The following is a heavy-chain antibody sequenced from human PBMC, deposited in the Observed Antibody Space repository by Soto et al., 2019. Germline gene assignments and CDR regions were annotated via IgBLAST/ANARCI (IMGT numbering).Heavy chain of an antibody. J-gene: IGHJ6*02. CDR2: IKTKAEGGPT. V-gene: IGHV3-15*07. CDR3: TTGSVESV. CDR1: GLPISDAW. D-gene: IGHD2-15*01. Sequence: EVQLVESGGGFIQPGGSLRLSCAASGLPISDAWMNWVRQAPGKGLEWVGRIKTKAEGGPTDYAAAVKGRFTVSRDDSKNTLYLQMNSLKSEDTAMYYCTTGSVESVWGQGTTVTVSS.